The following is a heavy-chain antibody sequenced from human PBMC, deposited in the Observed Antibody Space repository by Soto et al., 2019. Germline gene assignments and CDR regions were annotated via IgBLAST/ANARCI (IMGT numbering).Heavy chain of an antibody. CDR2: ITGSGGST. J-gene: IGHJ4*02. Sequence: EVQLLEAGGGLVQPGGSLRLSCAASGFTFDTYAMSWVRQAPGKGLEWVSGITGSGGSTDYADSVKGRFTISRDTSRNTLYLQMSTLSVEDTAIYYCARESRTSSQFDSWGQGTLVTVSS. D-gene: IGHD1-7*01. V-gene: IGHV3-23*01. CDR1: GFTFDTYA. CDR3: ARESRTSSQFDS.